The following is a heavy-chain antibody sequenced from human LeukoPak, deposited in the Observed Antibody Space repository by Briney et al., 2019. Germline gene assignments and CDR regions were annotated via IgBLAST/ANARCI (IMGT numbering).Heavy chain of an antibody. V-gene: IGHV4-30-4*01. D-gene: IGHD3-22*01. J-gene: IGHJ5*02. Sequence: YXXWIRQXPGKGLEWIAYMYYSGSTYYNPSLKSRVTISLDTSKNQFSLKLSSVTAADTAVYYCARPYYYDSRIDPWGQGTLVTVSS. CDR3: ARPYYYDSRIDP. CDR1: Y. CDR2: MYYSGST.